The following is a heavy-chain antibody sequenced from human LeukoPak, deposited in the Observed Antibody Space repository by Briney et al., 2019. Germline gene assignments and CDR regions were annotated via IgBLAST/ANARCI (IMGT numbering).Heavy chain of an antibody. J-gene: IGHJ6*03. Sequence: SVKVSCKASGGTFSSYAISWVRQAPGQGLEWMGGIIPIFGTTNYAQKFQDRVTITADKSTSTAYMELSSLRSEDTAVYYCARVVGLAGYSSSWYSDYYYYMDVWGKGTTVTVSS. CDR1: GGTFSSYA. V-gene: IGHV1-69*06. CDR3: ARVVGLAGYSSSWYSDYYYYMDV. CDR2: IIPIFGTT. D-gene: IGHD6-13*01.